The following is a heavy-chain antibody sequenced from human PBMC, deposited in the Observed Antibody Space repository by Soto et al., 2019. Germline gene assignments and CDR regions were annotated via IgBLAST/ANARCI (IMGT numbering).Heavy chain of an antibody. Sequence: QVQLVESGGDLVKPGGSLRLSCVASGFSFSDYSMTWMRQAPGGGLDFVAFISNTAITDYYADSVKGRFTISGDNARNSVYLQMDSLRAEDAAVYYCARYLHQMLSHKPYYCYLDVWGTVTPVTVSS. D-gene: IGHD2-2*01. CDR2: ISNTAITD. J-gene: IGHJ6*03. CDR1: GFSFSDYS. CDR3: ARYLHQMLSHKPYYCYLDV. V-gene: IGHV3-11*01.